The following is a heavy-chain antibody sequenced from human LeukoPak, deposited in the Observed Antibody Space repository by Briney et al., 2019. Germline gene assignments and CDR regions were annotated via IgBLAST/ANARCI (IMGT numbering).Heavy chain of an antibody. Sequence: SETLSLTCTVSGDSISSYYWSWIRQPPGKGLEWIGYIYTSGGTNYIPSLKGRATISIDTSKNQFSLKLSSVTAADSAVYYCARLTRLSTSPDRYYLDNWGQGTLVTVSS. CDR1: GDSISSYY. CDR3: ARLTRLSTSPDRYYLDN. V-gene: IGHV4-4*09. D-gene: IGHD6-6*01. J-gene: IGHJ4*02. CDR2: IYTSGGT.